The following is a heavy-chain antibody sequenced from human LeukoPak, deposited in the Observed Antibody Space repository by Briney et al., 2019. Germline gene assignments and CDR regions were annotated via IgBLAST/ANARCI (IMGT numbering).Heavy chain of an antibody. D-gene: IGHD2-2*01. Sequence: SETLSLTXTVSGGSISSYYWSWIRQPPGKGLEWIGYIYYSGSTNYNPSLKSRVTISVDTSKNQFSLKLSSVTAADTAVYYCAREKRKGIGYCSSTSCWNGWFDPWGQGTLVTVSS. CDR1: GGSISSYY. V-gene: IGHV4-59*01. J-gene: IGHJ5*02. CDR3: AREKRKGIGYCSSTSCWNGWFDP. CDR2: IYYSGST.